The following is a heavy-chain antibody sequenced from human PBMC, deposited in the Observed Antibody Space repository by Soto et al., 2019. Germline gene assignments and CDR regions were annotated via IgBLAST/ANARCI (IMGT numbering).Heavy chain of an antibody. V-gene: IGHV4-31*03. CDR1: GGSISSGGYY. J-gene: IGHJ5*02. CDR2: IHYSGTT. CDR3: AREYVGSEKNWFDP. Sequence: QVQLQESGPGLVKPSQTLSLTCTVSGGSISSGGYYWSWIRQHPGKGLEWIGYIHYSGTTYYIPSLKSRITMSIDTSKNQFSLKLSSVTAADTAVYYCAREYVGSEKNWFDPWGQGTLVTVSS. D-gene: IGHD3-10*02.